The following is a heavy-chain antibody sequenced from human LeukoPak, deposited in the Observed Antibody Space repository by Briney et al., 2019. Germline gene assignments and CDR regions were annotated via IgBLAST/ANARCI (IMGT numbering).Heavy chain of an antibody. V-gene: IGHV1-8*01. CDR3: ARRSLKKTTFDY. D-gene: IGHD1-1*01. J-gene: IGHJ4*02. CDR1: GYTFTSYD. CDR2: MNPNSGNT. Sequence: ASVKVSCKTSGYTFTSYDINRVRQATGQGLEWMGWMNPNSGNTGYAQKFQGRVTMTRNTSISTAYMELSSLRSEDTAVYFCARRSLKKTTFDYWGQGTLVTVSS.